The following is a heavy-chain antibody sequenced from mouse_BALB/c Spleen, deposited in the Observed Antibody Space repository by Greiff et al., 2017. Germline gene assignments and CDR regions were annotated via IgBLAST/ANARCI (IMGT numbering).Heavy chain of an antibody. Sequence: QVQLKESGPGLVAPSQSLSITCTVSGFSLTGYGVNWVRQPPGKGLEWLGMIWGDGSTDYNSALKSRLSISKDNSKSQVFLKMNSLQTDDTARYYCARENWDGEGYFDYWGQGTTLTVAS. CDR3: ARENWDGEGYFDY. D-gene: IGHD4-1*01. CDR1: GFSLTGYG. CDR2: IWGDGST. V-gene: IGHV2-6-7*01. J-gene: IGHJ2*01.